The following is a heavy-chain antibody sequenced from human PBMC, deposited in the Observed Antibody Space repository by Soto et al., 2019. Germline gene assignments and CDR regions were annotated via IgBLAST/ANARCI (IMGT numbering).Heavy chain of an antibody. J-gene: IGHJ4*02. CDR3: ARQNLYCSGGTCLYYFDY. CDR1: GGSISSSNYY. V-gene: IGHV4-39*01. CDR2: IYYSGST. Sequence: QLQLQESGPGLVKPSETLSLTCTVSGGSISSSNYYWGWIRQPPGKGLEWIGSIYYSGSTYYNPPLKSRVTISVDTSKNQFSLKLSSVTAADTAVYYCARQNLYCSGGTCLYYFDYWGQGTLVTVSS. D-gene: IGHD2-15*01.